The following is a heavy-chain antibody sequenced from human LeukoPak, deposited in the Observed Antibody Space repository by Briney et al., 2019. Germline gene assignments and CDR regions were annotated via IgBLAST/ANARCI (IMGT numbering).Heavy chain of an antibody. CDR2: IIPIFGTT. CDR1: GDTFSSYA. Sequence: SVKVSCKATGDTFSSYAISWVRQAPGQGLEWMGGIIPIFGTTNYAQKFQGRVMITADESTSTAYMELSSLRSEDTAVYYCARAGSMVRGLDYYYYGMDVWGQGTTVTVSS. CDR3: ARAGSMVRGLDYYYYGMDV. D-gene: IGHD3-10*01. V-gene: IGHV1-69*13. J-gene: IGHJ6*02.